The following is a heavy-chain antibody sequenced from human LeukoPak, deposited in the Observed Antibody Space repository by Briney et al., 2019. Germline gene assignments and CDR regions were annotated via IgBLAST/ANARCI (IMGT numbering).Heavy chain of an antibody. CDR2: IYYSGST. Sequence: PSETLSLTCTVSGGSISSGHYYWSWIRQPPGKGLEWIGYIYYSGSTNYNPSLKSRVTISVDTSKNQFSLNLSSVTAADTAVYYCARWKDGSGSYYLYYMDVWGRGTTVTVSS. CDR3: ARWKDGSGSYYLYYMDV. D-gene: IGHD3-10*01. J-gene: IGHJ6*03. V-gene: IGHV4-61*01. CDR1: GGSISSGHYY.